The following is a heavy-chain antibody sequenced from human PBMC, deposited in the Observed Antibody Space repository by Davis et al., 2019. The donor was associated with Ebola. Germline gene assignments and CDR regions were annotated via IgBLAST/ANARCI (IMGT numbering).Heavy chain of an antibody. D-gene: IGHD4-17*01. J-gene: IGHJ4*02. CDR1: TYSFTSYW. Sequence: GESLKISCEGSTYSFTSYWIGWVRQMPGKGLEWMGIIYAGDSETRYNPSFQGQVTISADKSISTAYLQWNSLKASDTAMYYCATIGDSFDYWSQGTLVTVSS. CDR2: IYAGDSET. CDR3: ATIGDSFDY. V-gene: IGHV5-51*01.